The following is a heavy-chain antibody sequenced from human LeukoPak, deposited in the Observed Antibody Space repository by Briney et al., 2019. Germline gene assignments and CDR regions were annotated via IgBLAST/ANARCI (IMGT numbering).Heavy chain of an antibody. Sequence: GGSLRLSCAASGFTFSTYSMNWVRQAPGKGLECVSSISSSSYIYYADSVKGRFTISRDNAKNSLYLQMNSLRAEDTAFYYCAKDIGRLCVREQAKNCAFDHWGQGTLVTVSS. CDR1: GFTFSTYS. CDR3: AKDIGRLCVREQAKNCAFDH. V-gene: IGHV3-21*04. J-gene: IGHJ4*02. D-gene: IGHD1-26*01. CDR2: ISSSSYI.